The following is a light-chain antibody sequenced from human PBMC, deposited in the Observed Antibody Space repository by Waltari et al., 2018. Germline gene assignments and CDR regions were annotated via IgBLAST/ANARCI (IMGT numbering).Light chain of an antibody. CDR3: QSYDSSLSGWV. Sequence: QSVLTQPPSVSGAPGQRVTISCPGSSSNIRAGYSVPWYQQLPGTAPKLLIYGNSNRPSGVPDRFSGSKSGTSASLAITGLQAEDEADYYCQSYDSSLSGWVFGGGTKLTVL. J-gene: IGLJ3*02. V-gene: IGLV1-40*01. CDR2: GNS. CDR1: SSNIRAGYS.